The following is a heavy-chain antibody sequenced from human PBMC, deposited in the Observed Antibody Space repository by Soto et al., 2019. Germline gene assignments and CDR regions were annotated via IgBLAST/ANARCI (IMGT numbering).Heavy chain of an antibody. J-gene: IGHJ5*02. CDR2: IIPILGIA. CDR3: ARGAGSPVPGPYYDILTGYGPWWFDP. CDR1: GGTFSSYT. Sequence: ASVKVSCKASGGTFSSYTISWVRQAPGQGLEWMGRIIPILGIANYAQKFQGRVTITADKSTSTAYMELSSLRSEDTAVYYCARGAGSPVPGPYYDILTGYGPWWFDPWGQGTLVTVSS. D-gene: IGHD3-9*01. V-gene: IGHV1-69*02.